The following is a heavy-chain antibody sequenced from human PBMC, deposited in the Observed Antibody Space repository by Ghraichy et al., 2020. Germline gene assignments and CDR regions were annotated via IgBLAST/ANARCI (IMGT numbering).Heavy chain of an antibody. CDR1: GGSVSSGSYY. Sequence: SETLSLTCTVSGGSVSSGSYYWNWIRQPPGKGLEWIGYIYYSGSTNYNPSLKSRVTISVDTSKNQFSLKLSSVTAADTAVYYCARDLSYAFDIWGQGTMVTVSS. D-gene: IGHD2/OR15-2a*01. CDR2: IYYSGST. J-gene: IGHJ3*02. CDR3: ARDLSYAFDI. V-gene: IGHV4-61*01.